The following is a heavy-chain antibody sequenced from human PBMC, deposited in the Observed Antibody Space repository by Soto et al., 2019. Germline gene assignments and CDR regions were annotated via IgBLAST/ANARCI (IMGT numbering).Heavy chain of an antibody. J-gene: IGHJ6*02. CDR2: IFPADSDT. CDR3: ARRGSRNELYGMDV. Sequence: RGESLKISCKGSGYSVSSYWIGWVRQMPGKGLEWMGIIFPADSDTRYSPSFQGQVTISADKSTSTAYLQWSSLKASDTAMYYCARRGSRNELYGMDVWGQGTTVTVSS. V-gene: IGHV5-51*01. CDR1: GYSVSSYW. D-gene: IGHD1-7*01.